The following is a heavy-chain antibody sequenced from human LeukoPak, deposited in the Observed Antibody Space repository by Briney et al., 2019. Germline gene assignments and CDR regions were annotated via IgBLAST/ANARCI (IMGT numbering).Heavy chain of an antibody. Sequence: GGSLRLSCAASGFTFTTYSMNWVRQAPGKGLEWVSSISKSSTYIYYADSVRGRFTISRDNAKNSLYLQMNSLRVEDTAVYYCARGVDYYGSGSGDWFDPWGQGTLVTVSS. V-gene: IGHV3-21*01. J-gene: IGHJ5*02. CDR3: ARGVDYYGSGSGDWFDP. D-gene: IGHD3-10*01. CDR1: GFTFTTYS. CDR2: ISKSSTYI.